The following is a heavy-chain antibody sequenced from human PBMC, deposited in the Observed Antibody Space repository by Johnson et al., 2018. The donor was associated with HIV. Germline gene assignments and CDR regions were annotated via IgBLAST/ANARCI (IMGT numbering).Heavy chain of an antibody. Sequence: QMLLVESGGGVVQPGRSMRLSCAASGFTFSSYAMHWVRQAPGKGLEWVAVISYDGRNKYYADSVKGRFTISRANSKNTLYLQMNSQRAEDTAVYYRARGRSSTRPSDLGSGAFDIWGQGTMVTVSS. D-gene: IGHD2-2*01. CDR3: ARGRSSTRPSDLGSGAFDI. V-gene: IGHV3-30-3*01. CDR1: GFTFSSYA. CDR2: ISYDGRNK. J-gene: IGHJ3*02.